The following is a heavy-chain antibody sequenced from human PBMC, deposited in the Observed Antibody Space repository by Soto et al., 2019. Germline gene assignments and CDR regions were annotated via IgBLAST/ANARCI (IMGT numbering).Heavy chain of an antibody. J-gene: IGHJ5*02. CDR3: ARGWRFDP. CDR1: GGSFSGYH. CDR2: INHSGTT. D-gene: IGHD1-1*01. Sequence: PXGTLSLTCGVYGGSFSGYHWNWIRQSPGQGLEWIGEINHSGTTKYNPSLESRINLSVDTSKEQFSLKMFSATAADTAIYYCARGWRFDPWGQGTQVTVSS. V-gene: IGHV4-34*01.